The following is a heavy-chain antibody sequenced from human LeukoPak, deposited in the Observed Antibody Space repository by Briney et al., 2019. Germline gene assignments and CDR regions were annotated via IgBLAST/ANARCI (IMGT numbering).Heavy chain of an antibody. V-gene: IGHV4-34*01. J-gene: IGHJ5*02. CDR2: INHSGST. CDR3: ARGQGSYCSSTSCGRANWFDP. CDR1: GGSFSGYY. Sequence: SETLSLTCAVCGGSFSGYYWSWIRQPPGKGLEWIGEINHSGSTNYNPSLKSRVTISVDTSKNQFSLKLSSVTAADTAVYYCARGQGSYCSSTSCGRANWFDPWGQGTLVTVSS. D-gene: IGHD2-2*01.